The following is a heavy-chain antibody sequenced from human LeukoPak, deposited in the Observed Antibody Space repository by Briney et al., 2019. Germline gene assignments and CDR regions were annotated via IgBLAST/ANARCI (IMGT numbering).Heavy chain of an antibody. CDR3: ARQYIGSGKYYYALDV. D-gene: IGHD3-10*01. CDR2: MYTSGST. CDR1: GDSISNYY. V-gene: IGHV4-4*07. Sequence: SETLSLTCTVSGDSISNYYWVWIRQPAGEGLEWIGRMYTSGSTSFNPSLKSRLIMSLDTSKNLFSLQLSSVTAADTAVYYCARQYIGSGKYYYALDVWGQGTTVTVS. J-gene: IGHJ6*02.